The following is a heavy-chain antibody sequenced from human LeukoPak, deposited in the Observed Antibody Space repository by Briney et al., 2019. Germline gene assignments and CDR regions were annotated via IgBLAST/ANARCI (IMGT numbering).Heavy chain of an antibody. J-gene: IGHJ6*02. Sequence: VASVKVSCKATGYTFTSYGISWVRQAPGQGLEWMGWISAYNGNTNYAQKLQGRVTMTTDTSTSTAYMELRSLRSDDTAVYYCARCSGAYSNYYYYGMDVWGQGTTVTVSS. CDR2: ISAYNGNT. V-gene: IGHV1-18*01. D-gene: IGHD3-10*02. CDR3: ARCSGAYSNYYYYGMDV. CDR1: GYTFTSYG.